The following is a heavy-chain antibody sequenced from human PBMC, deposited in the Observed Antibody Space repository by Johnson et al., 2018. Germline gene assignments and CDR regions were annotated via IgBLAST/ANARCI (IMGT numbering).Heavy chain of an antibody. CDR3: ARPPRYYYYIDV. CDR2: IQHDGSEK. V-gene: IGHV3-7*01. CDR1: GFTFSNYW. Sequence: VQLVESVGGLVQPGGSLRLSCAASGFTFSNYWMTWVRPAPVKGLDWVAHIQHDGSEKYYLDSVKGGFTISRDNAKNSLYLQMNSLRAEDTAVYYCARPPRYYYYIDVWGKGTTVTVSS. J-gene: IGHJ6*03.